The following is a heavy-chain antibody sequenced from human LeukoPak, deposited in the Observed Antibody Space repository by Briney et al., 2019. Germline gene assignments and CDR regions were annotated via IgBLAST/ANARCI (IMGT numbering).Heavy chain of an antibody. CDR3: VSYYETN. D-gene: IGHD1-26*01. CDR2: INSDGSWT. Sequence: GGSLRLSCAASGNYWMHWVRQAPGKGLVWVSHINSDGSWTGYADSVKGRFTISKDNAKNTVYLQMNNLRAEDTAVYYCVSYYETNWGRGTLVTVSS. J-gene: IGHJ4*02. CDR1: GNYW. V-gene: IGHV3-74*01.